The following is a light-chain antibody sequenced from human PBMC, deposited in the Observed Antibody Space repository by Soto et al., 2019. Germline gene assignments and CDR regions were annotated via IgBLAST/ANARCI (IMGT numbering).Light chain of an antibody. CDR1: QSVGNN. J-gene: IGKJ1*01. CDR2: GAS. Sequence: EIVMTQSPANLSVSPGERVILSCRASQSVGNNLAWYQQRPGQAPSLLVHGASTRATGIPARFSGSGSGTEFTLTISSLQSEDFAVYYCQQYNNWPRTFGQGTKVDI. CDR3: QQYNNWPRT. V-gene: IGKV3-15*01.